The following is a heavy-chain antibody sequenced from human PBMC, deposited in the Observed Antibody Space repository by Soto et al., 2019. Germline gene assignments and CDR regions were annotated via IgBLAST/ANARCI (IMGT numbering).Heavy chain of an antibody. Sequence: PGGSLRLSCAASGFTFSSYAMSWVRQAPGKGLEWVSAISGSGGSTYYADSVKGRFTISRDNSKNTLYLQMNSLRAEDTAVYYCAKGILWFGESEYYFDYWGQGTLVTVSS. J-gene: IGHJ4*02. CDR2: ISGSGGST. CDR1: GFTFSSYA. D-gene: IGHD3-10*01. CDR3: AKGILWFGESEYYFDY. V-gene: IGHV3-23*01.